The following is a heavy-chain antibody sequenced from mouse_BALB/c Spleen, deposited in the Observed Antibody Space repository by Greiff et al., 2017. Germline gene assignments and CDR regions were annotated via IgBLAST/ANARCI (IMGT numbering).Heavy chain of an antibody. V-gene: IGHV3-6*02. CDR1: GYSITSGYY. J-gene: IGHJ3*01. D-gene: IGHD1-2*01. Sequence: EVKLMESGPGLVKPSQSLSLTCSVTGYSITSGYYWNWIRQFPGNKLEWMGYISYDGSNNYNPSLKNRISITRDTSKNQFFLKLNSVTTEDTATYYCARAGNYGSFAYWGQGTLVTVSA. CDR3: ARAGNYGSFAY. CDR2: ISYDGSN.